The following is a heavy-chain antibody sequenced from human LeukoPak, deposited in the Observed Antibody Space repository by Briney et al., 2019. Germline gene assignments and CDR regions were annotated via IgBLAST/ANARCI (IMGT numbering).Heavy chain of an antibody. CDR2: IIPILGIA. J-gene: IGHJ4*02. CDR1: GGTFSSYT. D-gene: IGHD5-18*01. V-gene: IGHV1-69*02. Sequence: SVKVSCKASGGTFSSYTISWVRQAPGQGLEWMGRIIPILGIANYAQKFQGRVTITADKSTSTAYMELSGLRSEDTAVYYCARGGYSYGQIDYWGQGTLVTVSS. CDR3: ARGGYSYGQIDY.